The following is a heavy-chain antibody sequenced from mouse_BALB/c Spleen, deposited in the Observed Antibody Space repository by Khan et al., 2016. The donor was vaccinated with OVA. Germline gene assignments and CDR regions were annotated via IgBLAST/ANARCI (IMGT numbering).Heavy chain of an antibody. CDR1: GYTFTSYW. CDR3: ARREKYGYDPSWFAY. Sequence: QVQLQQPGAELVRPGASVKLSCKASGYTFTSYWMNWVKQRPGHGLEWIGKINPSDSETHYNQMFKDKATLTVDKSSSTAYMQISSLTSEDSAVYFCARREKYGYDPSWFAYWGQGTLVTVSA. CDR2: INPSDSET. D-gene: IGHD2-2*01. J-gene: IGHJ3*01. V-gene: IGHV1-61*01.